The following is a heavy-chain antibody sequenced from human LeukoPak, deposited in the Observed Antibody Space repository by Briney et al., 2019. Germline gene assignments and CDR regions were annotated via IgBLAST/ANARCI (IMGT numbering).Heavy chain of an antibody. D-gene: IGHD3-10*01. Sequence: HRPSGKVACKAAGYTFTGYYMEWVRQAPGQGREWVGWINPNSGGTKDAQKSQGRVNMPRDTSISTAYMELRRLRSDATAVYYCASGSVRGVISPLDYWGQGTLVTVSS. CDR1: GYTFTGYY. CDR3: ASGSVRGVISPLDY. J-gene: IGHJ4*02. CDR2: INPNSGGT. V-gene: IGHV1-2*02.